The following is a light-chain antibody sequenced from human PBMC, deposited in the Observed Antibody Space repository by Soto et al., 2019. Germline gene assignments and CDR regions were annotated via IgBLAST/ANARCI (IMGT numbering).Light chain of an antibody. J-gene: IGLJ1*01. Sequence: QSVLTQPRSVSGSPGQSGTISCSGTSSDVGGYNYVSWYQQYPGAAPKLMIYDVTMRPSGVPYRFSGSKSGNTASLTISGLQAEDEADYYCCSYAGSSTFYVFGGGTKVTVL. CDR1: SSDVGGYNY. CDR3: CSYAGSSTFYV. CDR2: DVT. V-gene: IGLV2-11*01.